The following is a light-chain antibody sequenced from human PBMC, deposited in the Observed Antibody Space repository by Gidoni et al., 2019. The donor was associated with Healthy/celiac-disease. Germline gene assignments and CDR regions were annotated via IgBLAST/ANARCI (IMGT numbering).Light chain of an antibody. CDR3: QQLNSYLLT. J-gene: IGKJ4*01. CDR1: QGISSY. CDR2: AAS. Sequence: DIQLTLSPSFLSASVGDRVTITCRASQGISSYLAWYQQKPGNAPKLLIYAASTLQSGVPSSFSSSGSGTEFTLTISSLQPEDFATYYCQQLNSYLLTFGGGTKVEIK. V-gene: IGKV1-9*01.